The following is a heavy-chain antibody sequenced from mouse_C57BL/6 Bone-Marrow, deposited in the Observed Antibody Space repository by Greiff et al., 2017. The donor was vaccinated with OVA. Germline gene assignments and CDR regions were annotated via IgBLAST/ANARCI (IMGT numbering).Heavy chain of an antibody. Sequence: VQLQQSGPVLVKPGASVQMSCKASGYTFTDYYMNWVKQSHGKSLEWIGVINPYNGGTSYNQKFKGKATLTVDKSSSTAYMELNSLTSEDSAVYYCARSWFWYFDVWGTGTTVTVSS. CDR3: ARSWFWYFDV. J-gene: IGHJ1*03. V-gene: IGHV1-19*01. CDR2: INPYNGGT. D-gene: IGHD2-2*01. CDR1: GYTFTDYY.